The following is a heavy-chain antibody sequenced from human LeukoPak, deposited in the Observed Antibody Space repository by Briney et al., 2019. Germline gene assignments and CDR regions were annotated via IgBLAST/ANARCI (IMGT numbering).Heavy chain of an antibody. CDR1: GFNFVDYG. D-gene: IGHD3-22*01. CDR3: ARAHNYDTRDYYYAFSDY. J-gene: IGHJ4*02. Sequence: GGSLRLSCAAAGFNFVDYGMTSVSQDPGRGLEWVSGINWSGGGTNYSDSVKGRFTIARDSAKNSLYLQMNSLRVEDTALYYCARAHNYDTRDYYYAFSDYWGQGTLVTVSS. CDR2: INWSGGGT. V-gene: IGHV3-20*04.